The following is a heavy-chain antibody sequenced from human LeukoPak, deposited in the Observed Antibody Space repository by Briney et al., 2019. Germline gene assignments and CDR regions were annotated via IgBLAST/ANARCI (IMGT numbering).Heavy chain of an antibody. D-gene: IGHD3-16*02. CDR3: ARAKGDDYVWGSYRFPFDY. V-gene: IGHV4-59*12. J-gene: IGHJ4*02. CDR1: GGSISSYY. Sequence: SETLSLTCTVSGGSISSYYWSWIRQPPGKGLEWIGYIYYSGSTNYNPSLKSRVTISVDTSKNQFSLKLSSVTAADTAVYYCARAKGDDYVWGSYRFPFDYWGQGTLVTVSS. CDR2: IYYSGST.